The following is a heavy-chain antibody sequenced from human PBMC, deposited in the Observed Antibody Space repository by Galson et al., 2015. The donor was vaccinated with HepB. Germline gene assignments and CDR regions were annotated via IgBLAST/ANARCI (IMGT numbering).Heavy chain of an antibody. CDR1: GYTFTSYG. CDR3: ARGGSMAYYYYYMDV. V-gene: IGHV1-18*01. D-gene: IGHD2/OR15-2a*01. CDR2: ISAYNGNT. Sequence: LVKVSCKASGYTFTSYGISWVRQAPGQGLEWMGWISAYNGNTNYAQKLQGRVTMTTDTSTSTAYMELRSLRSDDTAVYYCARGGSMAYYYYYMDVWGKGTTVTVSS. J-gene: IGHJ6*03.